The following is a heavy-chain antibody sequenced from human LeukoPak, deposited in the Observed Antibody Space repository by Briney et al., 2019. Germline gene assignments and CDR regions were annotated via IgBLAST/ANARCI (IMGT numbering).Heavy chain of an antibody. Sequence: PGGSLRLSCAASGFTFSSYGMHWVRQAPGKGLEWVAVIWYDGSNKYYADSVKGRFTISRDNSKNTLYLQVNSLRAEDTAVYYCAKDWDSWSGYSAFDIWGQGTMVTVSS. CDR1: GFTFSSYG. J-gene: IGHJ3*02. CDR2: IWYDGSNK. D-gene: IGHD3-3*01. CDR3: AKDWDSWSGYSAFDI. V-gene: IGHV3-33*06.